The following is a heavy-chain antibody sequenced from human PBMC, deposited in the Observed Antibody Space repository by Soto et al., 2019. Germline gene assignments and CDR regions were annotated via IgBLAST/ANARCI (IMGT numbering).Heavy chain of an antibody. D-gene: IGHD1-20*01. CDR1: GDAISNYY. V-gene: IGHV4-59*03. Sequence: ASETLSLTCSVSGDAISNYYWSWIRQTPGRGLEWIGRVHASGSTAYNPSLRGRVIISLHTSKSQFSLSLRSATAADTATYYCARGTRALITSFFAYWGQGIPVTVSS. CDR2: VHASGST. J-gene: IGHJ4*02. CDR3: ARGTRALITSFFAY.